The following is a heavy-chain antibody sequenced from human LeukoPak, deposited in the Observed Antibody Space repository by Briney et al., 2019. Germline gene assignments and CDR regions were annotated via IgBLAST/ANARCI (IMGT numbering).Heavy chain of an antibody. CDR3: ARGPGDFWSGPLLYGMDV. V-gene: IGHV4-39*07. CDR1: GGSISSSSYY. Sequence: SETLSLTCTVSGGSISSSSYYWGWIRQPPGKGLEWIGSIYYSGSTYYNPSLKSRVTISVDTSKNQFSLKLSSVTAADTAVYYCARGPGDFWSGPLLYGMDVWGQGTTVTVSS. CDR2: IYYSGST. D-gene: IGHD3-3*01. J-gene: IGHJ6*02.